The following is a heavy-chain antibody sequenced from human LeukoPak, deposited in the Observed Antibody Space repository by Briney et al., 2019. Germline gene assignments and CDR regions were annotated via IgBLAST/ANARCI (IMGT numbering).Heavy chain of an antibody. J-gene: IGHJ4*02. D-gene: IGHD3-22*01. CDR3: ATDYDYDSSGYSSD. V-gene: IGHV3-23*01. CDR2: MSGGGDTS. Sequence: PGGSLRLSCASSGFGFRIYSMTWVRQAVGKELEWVSSMSGGGDTSYYADSVKGRFAVSRDYSKNTLYLQMGSLRAEDTAVYYCATDYDYDSSGYSSDWGQGTLVTVSS. CDR1: GFGFRIYS.